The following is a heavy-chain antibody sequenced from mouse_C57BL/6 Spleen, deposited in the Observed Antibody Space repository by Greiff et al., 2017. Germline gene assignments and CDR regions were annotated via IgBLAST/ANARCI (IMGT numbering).Heavy chain of an antibody. CDR3: ARDGSSYEEDYFDY. J-gene: IGHJ2*01. D-gene: IGHD1-1*01. Sequence: VQLKESGPELVKPGASVKISCKASGYSFTDYNMNWVKQSNGKSLEWIGVINPNYGTTSYNQKFKGKATLTVDQSSSTVYMQLNSLTSEDSAVYYCARDGSSYEEDYFDYWGQGTTLTVSS. CDR2: INPNYGTT. V-gene: IGHV1-39*01. CDR1: GYSFTDYN.